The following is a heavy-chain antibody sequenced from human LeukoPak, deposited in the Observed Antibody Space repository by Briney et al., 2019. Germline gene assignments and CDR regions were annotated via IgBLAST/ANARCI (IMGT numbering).Heavy chain of an antibody. CDR3: ARKDWNDVRAFDI. Sequence: SGTLSLTCDVSGGSISSSNWWSWVRQPPGKGLEWIGEIYHAGNTNYNPSLKSRVTISVDKSKNQFSLKLSSVTAADTAVYYCARKDWNDVRAFDIWGQGTMVTVSS. D-gene: IGHD1-1*01. J-gene: IGHJ3*02. CDR1: GGSISSSNW. CDR2: IYHAGNT. V-gene: IGHV4-4*02.